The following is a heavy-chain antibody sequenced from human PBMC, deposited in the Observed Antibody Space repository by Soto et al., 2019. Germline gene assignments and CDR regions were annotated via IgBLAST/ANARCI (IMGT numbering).Heavy chain of an antibody. V-gene: IGHV1-8*01. Sequence: ASVKVSCTDSGYTFTTYEINWVRQVPGQGLEWMGWMSPSSGNTGYVDQFRGRVTMTSNTSMTTAYMELSSLRSEDTAVYYCARVGGQLFGDHGMDVWGQGTTVTVSS. CDR1: GYTFTTYE. CDR3: ARVGGQLFGDHGMDV. J-gene: IGHJ6*02. CDR2: MSPSSGNT. D-gene: IGHD3-10*01.